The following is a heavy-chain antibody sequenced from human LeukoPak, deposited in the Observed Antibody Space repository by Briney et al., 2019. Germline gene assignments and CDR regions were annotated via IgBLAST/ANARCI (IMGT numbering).Heavy chain of an antibody. V-gene: IGHV5-51*01. CDR1: GYTFTNYW. D-gene: IGHD3-16*02. J-gene: IGHJ4*02. CDR3: ARLAYDYVWGSFRYSSFDY. Sequence: GESLKISCKGSGYTFTNYWIGWVRQMPGKGLEWMGIIYTGDSDTSYSPSFQGQVTISADKSISTAYLQWNNLKASDTAMYYCARLAYDYVWGSFRYSSFDYWGQGTLVTVSS. CDR2: IYTGDSDT.